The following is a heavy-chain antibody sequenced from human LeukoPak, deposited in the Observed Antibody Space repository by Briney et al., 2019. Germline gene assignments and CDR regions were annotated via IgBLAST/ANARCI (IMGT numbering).Heavy chain of an antibody. V-gene: IGHV3-21*01. J-gene: IGHJ4*02. Sequence: GDSLRLSCAASGFSFSNSAMSWARQAPGKGLEWVSSISSSSSYIYYADSVKGRFTISRDNAKNSLYLQMNSLRAEDTAVYYCARDLVTFDYWGQGTLVTVSS. D-gene: IGHD2-21*02. CDR3: ARDLVTFDY. CDR1: GFSFSNSA. CDR2: ISSSSSYI.